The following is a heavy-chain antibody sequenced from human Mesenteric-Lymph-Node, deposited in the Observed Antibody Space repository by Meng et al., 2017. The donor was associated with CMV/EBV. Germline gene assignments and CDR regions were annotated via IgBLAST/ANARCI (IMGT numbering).Heavy chain of an antibody. Sequence: GSLRLSCAVYGGSFSGYYWSWIRQPPGKGLEWIGEINHSGSTNYNPSLKSRVTISVDMSKNQFSLKLSSVTAADTAVYYCARWFGFGYFDLWGRGTLVTVSS. D-gene: IGHD3-16*01. CDR1: GGSFSGYY. J-gene: IGHJ2*01. V-gene: IGHV4-34*01. CDR2: INHSGST. CDR3: ARWFGFGYFDL.